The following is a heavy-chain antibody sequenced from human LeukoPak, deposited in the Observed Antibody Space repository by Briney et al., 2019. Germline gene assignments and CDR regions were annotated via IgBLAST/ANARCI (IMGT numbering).Heavy chain of an antibody. V-gene: IGHV4-4*02. J-gene: IGHJ4*02. CDR2: IYHSGST. Sequence: SETLSLTCAVSGGSISSSNWWSWVRQPPGKGLEWIGEIYHSGSTNYNPSLKSRVTISADKSKNQFSLKLSSVTAADTAVYYCARDLSSDFWSGYFDYWGQGTLVTVSS. CDR3: ARDLSSDFWSGYFDY. D-gene: IGHD3-3*01. CDR1: GGSISSSNW.